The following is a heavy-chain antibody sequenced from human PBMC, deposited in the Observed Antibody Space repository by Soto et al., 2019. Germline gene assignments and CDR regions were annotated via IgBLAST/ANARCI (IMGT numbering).Heavy chain of an antibody. V-gene: IGHV3-66*01. Sequence: GGSLRLSCAASGFTVSSNYMSWVRQAPGKGLEWVSVIYSGGSTYYADSVKGRFTISRDNSKNTLYLQMNSLRAEDTAVYYCAREKTTLTRGVSFDYWGQGTLVTVSS. J-gene: IGHJ4*02. CDR2: IYSGGST. D-gene: IGHD4-4*01. CDR3: AREKTTLTRGVSFDY. CDR1: GFTVSSNY.